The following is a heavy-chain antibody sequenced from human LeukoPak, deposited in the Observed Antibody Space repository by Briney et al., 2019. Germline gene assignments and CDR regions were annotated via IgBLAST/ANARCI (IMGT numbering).Heavy chain of an antibody. Sequence: ASVKVSCKASGYTFTSYDINWVRQATGQGLEWMGWMNPNSGNTGYAQKFQGRVTMTRNTSISTAYMELSSLRSEDTAVYYCARGGYSSSWYLYYYYYMDVWGKGTTVTISS. CDR3: ARGGYSSSWYLYYYYYMDV. CDR1: GYTFTSYD. CDR2: MNPNSGNT. J-gene: IGHJ6*03. V-gene: IGHV1-8*01. D-gene: IGHD6-13*01.